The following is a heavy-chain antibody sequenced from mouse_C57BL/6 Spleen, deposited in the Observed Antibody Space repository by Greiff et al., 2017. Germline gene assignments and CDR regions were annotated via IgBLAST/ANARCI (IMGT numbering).Heavy chain of an antibody. Sequence: VQLQQSGAELVRPGTSVKVSCKASGYAFTNYLIEWVKQRPGQGLEWIGVINPGSGGTNYNEKFKGKATLTADKSSSTAYMQLSSLTSEDSAVYFCARPDYDHAMDYWGQGTSVTVSS. D-gene: IGHD2-4*01. CDR3: ARPDYDHAMDY. J-gene: IGHJ4*01. V-gene: IGHV1-54*01. CDR2: INPGSGGT. CDR1: GYAFTNYL.